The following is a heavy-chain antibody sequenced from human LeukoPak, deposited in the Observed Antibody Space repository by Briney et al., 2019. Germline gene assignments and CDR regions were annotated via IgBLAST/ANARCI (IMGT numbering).Heavy chain of an antibody. CDR3: AKDETWGYHFDY. CDR2: ISYDGSNK. CDR1: GFTFSSYG. V-gene: IGHV3-30*18. Sequence: PGRSLRLSCAASGFTFSSYGMHWVRQAPGKGLEWVAVISYDGSNKYYADSVKGRFTISRDNSKNTLYLQMNSLRAEDTAVYYCAKDETWGYHFDYWGQGTLVTVSS. D-gene: IGHD5-18*01. J-gene: IGHJ4*02.